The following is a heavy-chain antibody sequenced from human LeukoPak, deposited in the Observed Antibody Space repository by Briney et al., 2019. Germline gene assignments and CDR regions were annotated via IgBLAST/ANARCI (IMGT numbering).Heavy chain of an antibody. CDR1: GYTFNSYD. CDR3: ARVSFDTSGNKINFDY. Sequence: VASVKVSCKASGYTFNSYDINWVRQATGQGLEWMGWMHPNSGNTAYAQKFQGRVSMTRDTSISTAYMGLSSLRSEDTAVYYCARVSFDTSGNKINFDYWGHGTLVTVSS. CDR2: MHPNSGNT. J-gene: IGHJ4*01. V-gene: IGHV1-8*01. D-gene: IGHD3-22*01.